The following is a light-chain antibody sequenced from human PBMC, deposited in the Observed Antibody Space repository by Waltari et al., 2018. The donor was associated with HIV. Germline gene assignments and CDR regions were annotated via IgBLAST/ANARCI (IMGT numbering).Light chain of an antibody. CDR1: FSDVGGHTL. CDR2: EVT. J-gene: IGLJ2*01. Sequence: QSALTHPASVSGSPGQSITIYCSGTFSDVGGHTLVSWYQPHPGEAPKLMLYEVTTRPTGISSRFAVSKSGNTASLTISGLQAEDEANYYCCSYAGSRIHVIFGGGTKLTVL. V-gene: IGLV2-23*02. CDR3: CSYAGSRIHVI.